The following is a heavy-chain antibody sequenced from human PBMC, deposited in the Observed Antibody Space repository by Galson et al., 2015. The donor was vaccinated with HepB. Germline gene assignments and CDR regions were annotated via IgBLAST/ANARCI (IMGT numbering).Heavy chain of an antibody. D-gene: IGHD3-3*01. V-gene: IGHV3-74*01. CDR2: IENDGSET. CDR1: GFTLSSHW. Sequence: SLRLSCAASGFTLSSHWMHWVRQAPGKGLMWVSRIENDGSETSYADSVNGRFTISRDNARNTPYLQMHSLRAEDTAVYYCSTIFDSPSDSPSDSWGQGTLVTVSS. CDR3: STIFDSPSDSPSDS. J-gene: IGHJ4*02.